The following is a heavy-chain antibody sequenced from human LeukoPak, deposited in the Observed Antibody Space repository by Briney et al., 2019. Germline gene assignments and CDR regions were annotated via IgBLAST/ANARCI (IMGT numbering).Heavy chain of an antibody. D-gene: IGHD2-8*01. V-gene: IGHV4-59*08. CDR2: ILLTGMT. Sequence: SGTLSPPCTFPDCSLVNYLWNWFPQPPGKGLGGSGVILLTGMTNSNPSLTSRVTISMATSKNQFSLNLRSVTAADTAIYYCARHGRMVIMSKFSTGIDQWGQGTLVTVSS. CDR1: DCSLVNYL. CDR3: ARHGRMVIMSKFSTGIDQ. J-gene: IGHJ4*02.